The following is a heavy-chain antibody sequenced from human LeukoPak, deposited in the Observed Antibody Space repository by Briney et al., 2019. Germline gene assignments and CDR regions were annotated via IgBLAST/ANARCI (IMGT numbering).Heavy chain of an antibody. J-gene: IGHJ4*02. D-gene: IGHD3-10*01. CDR1: GFTVSSNY. CDR2: IYSGGST. CDR3: ARGGTYGSGSYFTY. Sequence: PGGSLRLSCAASGFTVSSNYMSWVRQAPGKGLEWVSVIYSGGSTYYADSVKGRFTISRHNSKNTLYLQMNSLRAEDTAVYYCARGGTYGSGSYFTYWGQGTLVTVSS. V-gene: IGHV3-53*04.